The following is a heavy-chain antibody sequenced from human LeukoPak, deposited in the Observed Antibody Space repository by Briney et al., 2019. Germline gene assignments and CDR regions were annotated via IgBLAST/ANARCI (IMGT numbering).Heavy chain of an antibody. D-gene: IGHD4-23*01. CDR1: GFTFSSYA. V-gene: IGHV3-23*01. Sequence: GGSLRLSCAASGFTFSSYAMSWVRQAPGKGLEWVSAISGSGGSTYYADSVKGRFTISRDNSKNTLYLQMNSLRAEDTAVYYCGIALGYGGNSGNYFDYWGQGTLVTVSS. CDR3: GIALGYGGNSGNYFDY. J-gene: IGHJ4*02. CDR2: ISGSGGST.